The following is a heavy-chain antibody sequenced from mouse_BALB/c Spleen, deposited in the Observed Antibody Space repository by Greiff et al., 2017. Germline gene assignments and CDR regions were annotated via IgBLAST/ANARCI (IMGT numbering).Heavy chain of an antibody. CDR3: ARDPGDGYYVGYFDV. CDR1: GYSITSGYY. J-gene: IGHJ1*01. D-gene: IGHD2-3*01. CDR2: ISYDGSN. V-gene: IGHV3-6*02. Sequence: VQLKESGPGLVKPSQSLSLTCSVTGYSITSGYYWNWIRQFPGNKLEWMGYISYDGSNNYNPSLKNRISITRDTSKNQFFLKLNSVTTEDTATYYCARDPGDGYYVGYFDVWGAGTTVTVSS.